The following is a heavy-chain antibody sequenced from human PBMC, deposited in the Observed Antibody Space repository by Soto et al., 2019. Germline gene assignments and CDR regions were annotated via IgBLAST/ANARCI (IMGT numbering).Heavy chain of an antibody. D-gene: IGHD5-12*01. CDR2: IIPIYGTA. V-gene: IGHV1-69*01. J-gene: IGHJ2*01. CDR3: ARDGHGYNYWYFDL. CDR1: GDTFNKYT. Sequence: QVQLVQSGAEVKEPGSSVKVSCKVSGDTFNKYTINWVRQAPGQGLEWMAGIIPIYGTANYALKFHDRIKVPADESTATAYMELNSLTSEDTAIYYCARDGHGYNYWYFDLWGRGTLITVSS.